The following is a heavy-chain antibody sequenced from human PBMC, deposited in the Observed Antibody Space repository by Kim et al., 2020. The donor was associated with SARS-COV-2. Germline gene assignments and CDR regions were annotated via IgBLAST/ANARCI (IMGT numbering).Heavy chain of an antibody. J-gene: IGHJ6*02. CDR1: GFTFSSYS. V-gene: IGHV3-48*02. CDR3: ARDRSGSYYYYYGMDV. Sequence: GGSLRLSCAASGFTFSSYSMNWVPQAPGKGLEWVSYISSSSSTIYYADSVKGRFTISRDNAKNSLYLQMNSLRDEDTAVYYCARDRSGSYYYYYGMDVWGQGTTVTVSS. CDR2: ISSSSSTI. D-gene: IGHD1-26*01.